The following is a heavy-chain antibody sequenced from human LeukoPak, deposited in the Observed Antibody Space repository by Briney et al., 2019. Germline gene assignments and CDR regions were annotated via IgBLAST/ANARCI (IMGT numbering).Heavy chain of an antibody. CDR1: GYTFTGYY. Sequence: ASVKVSCKASGYTFTGYYMHWVRQAPGQGLEWMGWINPNSGGTNYAQKFQGRVTMTRDTSISTAYMELSRLRSDDTAVYYCARALVVPAAIDYYYYGMDVWGQGTTVTVSS. J-gene: IGHJ6*02. D-gene: IGHD2-2*02. CDR2: INPNSGGT. V-gene: IGHV1-2*02. CDR3: ARALVVPAAIDYYYYGMDV.